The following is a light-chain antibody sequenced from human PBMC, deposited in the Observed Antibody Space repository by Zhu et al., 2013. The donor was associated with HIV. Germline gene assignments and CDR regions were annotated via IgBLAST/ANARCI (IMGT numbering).Light chain of an antibody. CDR2: EIN. J-gene: IGLJ3*02. CDR1: SSDVGGYKY. Sequence: QSALTQPASVSGSPGQSITIYCTGSSSDVGGYKYVSWYQQHPGKAPKLIIYEINNRPSGVSHRFSGSKSGNTASLTISGLQAEDEGHYYCSSHTRNTIVERLFGGGTKLNVL. CDR3: SSHTRNTIVERL. V-gene: IGLV2-14*01.